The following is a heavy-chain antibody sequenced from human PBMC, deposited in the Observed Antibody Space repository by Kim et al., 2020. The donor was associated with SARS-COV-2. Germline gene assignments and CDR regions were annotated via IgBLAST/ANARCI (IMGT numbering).Heavy chain of an antibody. CDR2: IYYSGST. D-gene: IGHD5-18*01. CDR1: GGSISSSSYY. CDR3: TRQPDTAMVLIDY. Sequence: SETLSLTCTVSGGSISSSSYYWGWIRQPPGKGLEWIGSIYYSGSTYYNPSLKSLVTISVDTSKNQFSLKLSSVTAAAPAVYYCTRQPDTAMVLIDYWGQGTLVTVSS. J-gene: IGHJ4*02. V-gene: IGHV4-39*01.